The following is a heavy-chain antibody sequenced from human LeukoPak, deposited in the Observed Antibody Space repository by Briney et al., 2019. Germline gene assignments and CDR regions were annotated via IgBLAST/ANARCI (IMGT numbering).Heavy chain of an antibody. V-gene: IGHV3-48*03. Sequence: GGSLRLSCAASGFTFSSYEMNWVRQAPGKGLEWVSYISSSGSTIYYADSVKGRFTISRDNAKNSLYLQLNSLRAEDTAVDYCAELGITMIGGVWGKGTTVTISS. CDR1: GFTFSSYE. CDR3: AELGITMIGGV. J-gene: IGHJ6*04. D-gene: IGHD3-10*02. CDR2: ISSSGSTI.